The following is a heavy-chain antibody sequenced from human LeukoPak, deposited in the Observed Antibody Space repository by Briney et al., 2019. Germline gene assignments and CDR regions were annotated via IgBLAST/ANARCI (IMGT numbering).Heavy chain of an antibody. CDR2: ISSSSRYI. CDR3: AGVFSVVTHNFDY. CDR1: GFTFSSYS. V-gene: IGHV3-21*01. D-gene: IGHD4-23*01. Sequence: GGSLRLSCAASGFTFSSYSMNWVRQAPGRGLEWVSSISSSSRYIYYADSVKGRFTISRDNAKNSLYLQMNSLRAEDTAVYYCAGVFSVVTHNFDYWGQGTLVTVSS. J-gene: IGHJ4*02.